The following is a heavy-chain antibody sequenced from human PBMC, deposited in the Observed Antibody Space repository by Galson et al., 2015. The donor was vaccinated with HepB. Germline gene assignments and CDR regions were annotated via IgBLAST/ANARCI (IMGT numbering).Heavy chain of an antibody. V-gene: IGHV1-46*01. D-gene: IGHD1-26*01. Sequence: SLKVSCKASGYTFTSYYMHWVRQAPGQGLEWVGIINPSGGSTTYAQKFQGRVTMTRDTSTSTVYMELSSLRSEDTAVYYCARHRGRYYGFDPWGQGTLVTVSS. CDR1: GYTFTSYY. CDR2: INPSGGST. CDR3: ARHRGRYYGFDP. J-gene: IGHJ5*01.